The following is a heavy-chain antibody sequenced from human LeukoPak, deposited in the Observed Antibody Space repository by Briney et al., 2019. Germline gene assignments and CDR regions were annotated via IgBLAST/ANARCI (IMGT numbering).Heavy chain of an antibody. CDR3: ARGRIQLWGHFDY. D-gene: IGHD5-18*01. CDR1: GGSISSYY. Sequence: SETLSLTCTVSGGSISSYYWSWIRQPPGKGLEWIGYIYYSGSTNYNPSLKSRVPISVDTSKNQFSLKLSSVTAADTAVYYCARGRIQLWGHFDYWGQGTLVTVSS. CDR2: IYYSGST. J-gene: IGHJ4*02. V-gene: IGHV4-59*01.